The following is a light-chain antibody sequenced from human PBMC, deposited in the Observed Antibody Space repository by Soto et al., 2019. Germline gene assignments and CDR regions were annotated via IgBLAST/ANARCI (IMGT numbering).Light chain of an antibody. CDR3: QQSYTALSIT. V-gene: IGKV1-39*01. CDR1: QSISNF. Sequence: DIQMTQSPSSLSASVGDRVTITCRASQSISNFLNWYQQQPGRAPKLLIYAASSLQNGVPSRFRGGGSGTDFTLIITNLQPEDFATYYCQQSYTALSITFGQGTRLEIK. CDR2: AAS. J-gene: IGKJ5*01.